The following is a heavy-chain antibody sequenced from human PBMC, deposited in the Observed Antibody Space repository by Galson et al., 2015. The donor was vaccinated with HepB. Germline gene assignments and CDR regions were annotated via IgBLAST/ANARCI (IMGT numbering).Heavy chain of an antibody. V-gene: IGHV1-18*01. J-gene: IGHJ5*02. D-gene: IGHD2-15*01. CDR3: ARGALVAVVDATQNNWFDP. Sequence: SVKVSCKASGYTFSTYSITWVRQAPGQGLEWMGWISAYDRYTNYAQKFQGRVTMTTDTSTTTAYMELRSLRSDDTAVYYCARGALVAVVDATQNNWFDPWGQGTLVTVPS. CDR1: GYTFSTYS. CDR2: ISAYDRYT.